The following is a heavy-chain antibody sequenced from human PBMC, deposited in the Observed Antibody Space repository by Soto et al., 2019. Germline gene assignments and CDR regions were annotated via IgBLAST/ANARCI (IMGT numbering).Heavy chain of an antibody. J-gene: IGHJ6*02. D-gene: IGHD6-13*01. Sequence: QVQLVQSGAEVKKPGSSVKVSCKASGGTFSSYAISWVRQAPGQGLEWMGGIIPIFGTANYAQKFQGRVTITADKSTRTAYMELSSLRSEDTAVYYCAREPGIAAAGTAYYYGMDVWGQGTTVTVSS. V-gene: IGHV1-69*06. CDR2: IIPIFGTA. CDR3: AREPGIAAAGTAYYYGMDV. CDR1: GGTFSSYA.